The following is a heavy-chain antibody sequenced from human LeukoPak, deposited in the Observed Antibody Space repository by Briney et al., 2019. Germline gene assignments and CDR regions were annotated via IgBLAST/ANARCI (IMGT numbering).Heavy chain of an antibody. D-gene: IGHD6-6*01. Sequence: GETLRLSCAASGFTFSSYAMSWVRQAPGKGLEWVSAISGSGGSTYYADSVKGRFTISRDNSKNTLYLQMNSLRAEDTAVYYCAKDFWKRCGSSSTIFDYWGQGTLVTVSS. CDR2: ISGSGGST. V-gene: IGHV3-23*01. CDR3: AKDFWKRCGSSSTIFDY. CDR1: GFTFSSYA. J-gene: IGHJ4*02.